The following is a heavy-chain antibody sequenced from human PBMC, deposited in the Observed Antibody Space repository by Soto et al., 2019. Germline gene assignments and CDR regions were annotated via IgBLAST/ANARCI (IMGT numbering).Heavy chain of an antibody. CDR1: GYTFTSYD. V-gene: IGHV1-8*01. J-gene: IGHJ6*03. CDR2: MNPNSGNT. D-gene: IGHD2-2*01. CDR3: ARSRDCSSTSCYALYFYYYYYYMDV. Sequence: GASVKVSCKASGYTFTSYDINWVRQATGQGLEWMGWMNPNSGNTGYAQKFQGRVTMTRNTSISTAYMELSILRSEDTAVYYCARSRDCSSTSCYALYFYYYYYYMDVWGKGTTVTVSS.